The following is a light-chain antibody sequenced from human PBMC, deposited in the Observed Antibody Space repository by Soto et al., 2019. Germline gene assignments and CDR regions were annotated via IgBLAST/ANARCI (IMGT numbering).Light chain of an antibody. J-gene: IGKJ5*01. CDR3: QRYVTSPAIT. CDR1: ESVGDY. V-gene: IGKV3-20*01. Sequence: PGERATLSCWASESVGDYLAWYQQKPGQAPRLLIYGATKRTSCTPDRFSGTGSETAFTLAISRLEPGDFAVYYCQRYVTSPAITFGQGTRLEIK. CDR2: GAT.